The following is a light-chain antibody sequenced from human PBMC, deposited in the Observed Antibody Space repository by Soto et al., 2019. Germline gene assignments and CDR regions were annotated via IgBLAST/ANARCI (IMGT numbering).Light chain of an antibody. CDR3: SSYTSSSVL. V-gene: IGLV2-14*01. CDR2: EVS. CDR1: SSDIGGYNY. Sequence: QSALTQPASVSGSPGQSITISCTGTSSDIGGYNYVSWYQQHPGKAPKLMIYEVSNRPSGVSNHFSGSKSGNTASLTISGLQAEDEADYYCSSYTSSSVLFGGGTKLTVL. J-gene: IGLJ2*01.